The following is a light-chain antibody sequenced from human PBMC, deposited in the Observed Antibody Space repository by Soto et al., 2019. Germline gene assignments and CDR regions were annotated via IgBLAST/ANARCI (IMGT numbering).Light chain of an antibody. CDR3: QQNNNWPLT. J-gene: IGKJ4*01. CDR1: ESVASNY. CDR2: GAS. Sequence: EIVLTQSPGTLSLSPGETATLSCRASESVASNYLAWYQQKPGQAPRLLVYGASTRATGIPDRFSGSGSGPDFTLSITRLQPEDCAVYYCQQNNNWPLTFGGGTKVEIK. V-gene: IGKV3-20*01.